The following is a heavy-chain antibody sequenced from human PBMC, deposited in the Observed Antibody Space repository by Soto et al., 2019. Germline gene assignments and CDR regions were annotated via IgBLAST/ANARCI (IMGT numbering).Heavy chain of an antibody. CDR2: IDYAGST. V-gene: IGHV4-59*08. CDR3: ASRIVATETFDY. D-gene: IGHD5-12*01. J-gene: IGHJ4*02. CDR1: GSSMISYF. Sequence: QVRLQESGPGLVEPSETLSLTCTVSGSSMISYFWCWIRQPPGRGLEWIGFIDYAGSTKYIPSLNCKVTISVDTSKKQFSLTVTSVTAADTAVYYCASRIVATETFDYWGQATLVTVSS.